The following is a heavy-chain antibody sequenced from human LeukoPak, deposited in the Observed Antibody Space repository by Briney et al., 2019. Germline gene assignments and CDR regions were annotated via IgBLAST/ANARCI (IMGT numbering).Heavy chain of an antibody. CDR2: INPNSGGT. D-gene: IGHD2-15*01. CDR1: VYTFTLYY. J-gene: IGHJ5*02. CDR3: ARSSRLGGVVVVAASFDP. V-gene: IGHV1-2*02. Sequence: GASVTVSCTPSVYTFTLYYMHWVRQAPGQGGEWMGWINPNSGGTNYAQKFQGRVTMTRDTSISTAYMELSRLRSDDTAVYYCARSSRLGGVVVVAASFDPWGQGTLVTVSS.